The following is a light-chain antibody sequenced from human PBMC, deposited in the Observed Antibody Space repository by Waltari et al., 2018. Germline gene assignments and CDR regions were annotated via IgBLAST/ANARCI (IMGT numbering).Light chain of an antibody. CDR2: KIS. V-gene: IGKV2-30*02. CDR3: MQGSHWPRT. Sequence: DVVMTQSPLSLPVTLGQPASISCRSSQSLVHTDGNTYLNWFQQRPGQPPRRLIYKISRRESGVPDRFSGSVSGTDFTLKISRVEAEDVGVYYCMQGSHWPRTFGQGTKLEI. CDR1: QSLVHTDGNTY. J-gene: IGKJ2*01.